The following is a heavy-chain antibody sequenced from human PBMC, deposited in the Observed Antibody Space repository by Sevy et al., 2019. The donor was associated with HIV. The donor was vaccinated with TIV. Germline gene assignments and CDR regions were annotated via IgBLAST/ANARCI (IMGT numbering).Heavy chain of an antibody. V-gene: IGHV3-30*02. CDR2: IRYDGSNK. CDR3: AKDMTGWRALLWGLDV. CDR1: GFTFSSYG. J-gene: IGHJ6*02. Sequence: GGSLRLSCAASGFTFSSYGMHWVRQAPGKGLEWVAFIRYDGSNKYYADSVKGRFTISRENSKNTLYLQMNSLRAEDTAVYYCAKDMTGWRALLWGLDVWGQGTTVTVSS. D-gene: IGHD3-16*01.